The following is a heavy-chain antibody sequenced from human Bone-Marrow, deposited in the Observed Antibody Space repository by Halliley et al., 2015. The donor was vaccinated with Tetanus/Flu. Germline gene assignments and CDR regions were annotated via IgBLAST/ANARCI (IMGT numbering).Heavy chain of an antibody. J-gene: IGHJ3*02. V-gene: IGHV3-7*03. D-gene: IGHD2-15*01. CDR2: IKEDGSEI. Sequence: SLRLSCAASGFTFSKYWMSWVRQAPGKGLEWVANIKEDGSEIYYVDSVKGRFTISRDNTKNLMYLQMNSLRAEDTAMHYCARDAEVAVAADAFDTWGQGTMVTVPS. CDR3: ARDAEVAVAADAFDT. CDR1: GFTFSKYW.